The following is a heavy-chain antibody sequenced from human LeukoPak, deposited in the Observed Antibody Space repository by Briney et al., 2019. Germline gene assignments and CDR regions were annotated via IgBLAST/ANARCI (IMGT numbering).Heavy chain of an antibody. Sequence: GGSLRLSCAASGFTFSSYEMNWVRQAPGKGLEWVSYISSSGSTIYYADSVKGRFTISRDNAKSTLYLQMNSLRAEDTAVYYCAKESGSRSYGAYFPHWGQGTLVTVSS. CDR1: GFTFSSYE. CDR2: ISSSGSTI. V-gene: IGHV3-48*03. CDR3: AKESGSRSYGAYFPH. J-gene: IGHJ1*01. D-gene: IGHD6-13*01.